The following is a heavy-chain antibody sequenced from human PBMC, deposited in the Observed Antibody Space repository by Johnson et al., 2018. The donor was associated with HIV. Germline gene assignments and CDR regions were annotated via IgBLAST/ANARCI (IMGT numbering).Heavy chain of an antibody. J-gene: IGHJ3*02. D-gene: IGHD3-22*01. CDR2: ISFDGSNE. CDR3: ARGRITTIGMDLRGGGFDI. Sequence: QVQLVESGGGVVQPGRSVRLSCVVSGLNFSDYGMHWVRQAPGKGLEWVAIISFDGSNEYYADSVKGRFTISRDNSKNTLYLQMNSLRTEDTAVYYWARGRITTIGMDLRGGGFDIWGQGTMVTVSS. CDR1: GLNFSDYG. V-gene: IGHV3-30*04.